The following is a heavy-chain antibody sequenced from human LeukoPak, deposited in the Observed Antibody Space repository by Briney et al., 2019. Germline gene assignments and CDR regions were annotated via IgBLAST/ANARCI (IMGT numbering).Heavy chain of an antibody. CDR1: GGSFSGYY. CDR3: ARGRARGDY. J-gene: IGHJ4*02. V-gene: IGHV4-34*01. Sequence: SETLSLTCAVYGGSFSGYYWSCIRQLPGKGLEWIGEINHSGSTNYNPSLKSRVTISVDTSKNQFSLKLSSVTAADTAVYYCARGRARGDYWGQGTLVTVSS. CDR2: INHSGST. D-gene: IGHD3-16*01.